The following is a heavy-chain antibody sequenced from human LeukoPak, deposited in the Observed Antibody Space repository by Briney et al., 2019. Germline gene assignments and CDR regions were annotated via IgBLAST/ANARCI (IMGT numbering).Heavy chain of an antibody. CDR3: ASSGEEGPLGY. D-gene: IGHD3-10*01. V-gene: IGHV4-59*01. CDR1: GGSISSYY. Sequence: KPSETLSLTCTVSGGSISSYYWSWIRQPPGKGLELIGNIYNNGSTNYNPSLKSRVTISVDTSKNQFSLKLSSVTAADTAVYYCASSGEEGPLGYWGQGTLVTVSS. J-gene: IGHJ4*02. CDR2: IYNNGST.